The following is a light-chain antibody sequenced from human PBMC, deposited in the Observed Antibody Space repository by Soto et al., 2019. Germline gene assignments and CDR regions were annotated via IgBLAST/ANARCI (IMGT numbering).Light chain of an antibody. CDR2: DNS. Sequence: QPVLTQPPSVSGAPGQRVTISCTGSRSNIGANYDVHWYQQFPGTAPKLLIYDNSNRPSGVPDRFSGSKSGTSASLAITGLQAEDEADYYCQSYDSSLSGHVFGTGTKVTVL. CDR3: QSYDSSLSGHV. CDR1: RSNIGANYD. V-gene: IGLV1-40*01. J-gene: IGLJ1*01.